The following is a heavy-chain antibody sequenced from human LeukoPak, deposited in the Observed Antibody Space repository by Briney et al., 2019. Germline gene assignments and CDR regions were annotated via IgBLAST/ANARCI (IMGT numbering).Heavy chain of an antibody. Sequence: TSETLSLTCTVSGGSISSYYWSWIRQPPGKGLEWIGYIYYSGSTNYNPSLKSRVTISVDTSKNQFSLKLSSVTAADTAVYYCARDTAMVMFDYWGQGTLVTVSS. CDR2: IYYSGST. J-gene: IGHJ4*02. D-gene: IGHD5-18*01. V-gene: IGHV4-59*01. CDR1: GGSISSYY. CDR3: ARDTAMVMFDY.